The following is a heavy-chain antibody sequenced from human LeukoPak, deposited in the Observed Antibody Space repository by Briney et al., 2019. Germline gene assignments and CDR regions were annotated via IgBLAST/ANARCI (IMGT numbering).Heavy chain of an antibody. CDR3: ARDNRGTSNTDC. CDR2: ISHDERNI. CDR1: AFTFRNYA. V-gene: IGHV3-30*03. Sequence: GRSLRLSCAASAFTFRNYAMHWVRQAPGKGLEWVAVISHDERNIYYADSVKGRFTISRDNSKNTLYLQMNSLRAEDTAVYYCARDNRGTSNTDCWGQGTLVTVSS. D-gene: IGHD4-23*01. J-gene: IGHJ4*02.